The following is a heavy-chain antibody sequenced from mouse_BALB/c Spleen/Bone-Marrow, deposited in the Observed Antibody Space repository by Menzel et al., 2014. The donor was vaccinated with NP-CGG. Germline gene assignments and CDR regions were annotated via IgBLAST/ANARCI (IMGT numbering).Heavy chain of an antibody. J-gene: IGHJ2*01. CDR1: GFNIKDTY. D-gene: IGHD1-2*01. CDR3: ARYYYGYYFDY. V-gene: IGHV14-3*02. CDR2: IDPANGNT. Sequence: DVQLQESGAELVKPGASVKLSCTASGFNIKDTYMHWVKQRPEQGLEWIGRIDPANGNTKYDPKFQGKATITADTSSNTAYLQLSSLTSEDTAVYYCARYYYGYYFDYWRQGTTLTVSS.